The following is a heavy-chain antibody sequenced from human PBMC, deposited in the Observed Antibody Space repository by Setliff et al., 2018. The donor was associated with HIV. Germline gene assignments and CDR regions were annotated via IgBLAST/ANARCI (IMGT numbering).Heavy chain of an antibody. V-gene: IGHV4-4*08. D-gene: IGHD3-10*01. CDR2: VDTRGSA. J-gene: IGHJ4*02. Sequence: SETLSLTCPVSGVSSSSYHWGWLRQSSKKGLAWIGYVDTRGSAYYNPFFESRGTISRDMSKNQFALRLTSVTAADTAVYYCARDSRGSGDFDFWGQGTLVTVSS. CDR3: ARDSRGSGDFDF. CDR1: GVSSSSYH.